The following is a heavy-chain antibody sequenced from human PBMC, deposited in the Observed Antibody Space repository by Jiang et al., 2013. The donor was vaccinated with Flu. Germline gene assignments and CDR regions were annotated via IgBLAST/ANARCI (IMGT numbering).Heavy chain of an antibody. CDR1: GFTFSSYS. CDR3: ARDGVAAGTGWVWFDP. Sequence: GGSLRLSCAASGFTFSSYSMNWVRQAPGKGLEWVSSISSSSSYIYYADSVKGRFTISRDNAKNSLYLQMNSLRAEDTAVYYCARDGVAAGTGWVWFDPWGQGTLVTVSS. CDR2: ISSSSSYI. D-gene: IGHD6-13*01. J-gene: IGHJ5*02. V-gene: IGHV3-21*01.